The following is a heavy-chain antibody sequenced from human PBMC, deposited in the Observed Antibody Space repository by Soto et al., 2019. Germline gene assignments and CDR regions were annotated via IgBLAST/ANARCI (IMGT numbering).Heavy chain of an antibody. J-gene: IGHJ4*02. CDR3: ARDEGGYDISTGHYKAHHFDY. V-gene: IGHV1-18*01. CDR2: ISPHNFNT. D-gene: IGHD3-9*01. CDR1: GYTFTSYG. Sequence: ASVKFSCKASGYTFTSYGIIWVLQAPGQGLEWMGAISPHNFNTNYAQKFRGRVTLTTEKSTNTAYMDLRSLTSDDTAVYYCARDEGGYDISTGHYKAHHFDYWGQGVPVTVSS.